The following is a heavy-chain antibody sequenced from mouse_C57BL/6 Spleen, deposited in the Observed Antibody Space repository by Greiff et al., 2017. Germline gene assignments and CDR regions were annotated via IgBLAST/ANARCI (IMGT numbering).Heavy chain of an antibody. V-gene: IGHV5-4*01. Sequence: EVQGVESGGGLVKPGGSLKLSCAASGFTFSSYAMSWVRQTPEKRLEWVATISGGGSYTYYPDNVKGRFTISRDNAKNHLYLQMSHLKSEDTSMYYCARDRNYGSNYYAKYYWGQATSVTVAS. CDR1: GFTFSSYA. J-gene: IGHJ4*01. D-gene: IGHD1-1*01. CDR3: ARDRNYGSNYYAKYY. CDR2: ISGGGSYT.